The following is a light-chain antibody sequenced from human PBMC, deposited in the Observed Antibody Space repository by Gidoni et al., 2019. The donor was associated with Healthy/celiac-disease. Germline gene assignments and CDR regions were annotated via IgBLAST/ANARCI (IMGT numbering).Light chain of an antibody. CDR2: GAS. V-gene: IGKV3-20*01. J-gene: IGKJ1*01. Sequence: EIVFPQSPGTLSLSPGERATLSCRASQSVSSSYLAWYQQKPGQAPRLLIYGASSRATGIPDRFSGSGSGTDFTLTISRLEPEDFAVYYCQQYGSSQTWTFGQGTKVEIK. CDR3: QQYGSSQTWT. CDR1: QSVSSSY.